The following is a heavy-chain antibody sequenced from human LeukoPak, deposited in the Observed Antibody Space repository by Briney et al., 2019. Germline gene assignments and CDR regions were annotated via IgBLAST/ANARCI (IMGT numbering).Heavy chain of an antibody. CDR1: GYIFTSYT. Sequence: GASVKVSCKASGYIFTSYTMHWVRQAPGQRLEWMGWINAGNGDTKYSQQFQGRVTITRDTSASTAFMELSGLRSEDMAVYYCARDPTSSSWYPYFDYWGQGTLVTVSS. CDR2: INAGNGDT. CDR3: ARDPTSSSWYPYFDY. D-gene: IGHD6-13*01. J-gene: IGHJ4*02. V-gene: IGHV1-3*03.